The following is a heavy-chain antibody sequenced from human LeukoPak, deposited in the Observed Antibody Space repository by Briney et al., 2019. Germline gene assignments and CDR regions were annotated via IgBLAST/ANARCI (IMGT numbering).Heavy chain of an antibody. D-gene: IGHD3-22*01. CDR1: GGSISSGSYY. CDR3: ARDGSGYYDTSGYRN. CDR2: IYASGST. J-gene: IGHJ4*02. V-gene: IGHV4-61*02. Sequence: KSSETLSLTCTVSGGSISSGSYYWSWIRQPAGKGLEWIGRIYASGSTNYNPSLESRVTISLDTSKNQFSLKLSSVTAADTAVYYCARDGSGYYDTSGYRNWGQGTLVTVSS.